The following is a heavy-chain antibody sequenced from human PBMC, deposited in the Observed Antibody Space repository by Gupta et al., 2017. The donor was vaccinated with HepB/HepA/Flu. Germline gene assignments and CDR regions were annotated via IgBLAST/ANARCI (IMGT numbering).Heavy chain of an antibody. V-gene: IGHV5-51*01. D-gene: IGHD3-16*02. Sequence: EVQLVQSGAEVKKPGESLKISCKGSGYSFTSYWIGWVRQMPGKGLEWMGIIYPGDSDTRYSPSFQGQVTISADKSISTAYLQWSSLKASDTAMYYCARHPRYVWGSYRYTSACDIWGQGTMVTVSS. CDR3: ARHPRYVWGSYRYTSACDI. CDR2: IYPGDSDT. CDR1: GYSFTSYW. J-gene: IGHJ3*02.